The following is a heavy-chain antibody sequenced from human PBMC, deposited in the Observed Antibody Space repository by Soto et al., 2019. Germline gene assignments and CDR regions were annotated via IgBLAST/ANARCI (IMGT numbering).Heavy chain of an antibody. CDR1: GFTFSSYG. D-gene: IGHD5-18*01. J-gene: IGHJ6*02. V-gene: IGHV3-33*01. CDR3: ARDSGIQLYYYGMDV. Sequence: GGSLRLSCAASGFTFSSYGMHWVRQAPGKGLEWVAVIWYDGSNKYYADSVKGRFTISRDNSKNTLYLQMNSLRAEDTAVYYCARDSGIQLYYYGMDVWGQGTTVTV. CDR2: IWYDGSNK.